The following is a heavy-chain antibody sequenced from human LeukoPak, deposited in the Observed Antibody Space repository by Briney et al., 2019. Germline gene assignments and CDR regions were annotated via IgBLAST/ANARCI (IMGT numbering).Heavy chain of an antibody. D-gene: IGHD2-2*01. Sequence: PGGSLRLSCAASGFTFSSYEMNWVRQAPGKGLEWVSYISSSGSTIYYADSVKGRFTISRDNAKNSLYLQMNSLRAEDTAVYYCARDDALLGARDFDYWGQGTLVTVSS. CDR1: GFTFSSYE. V-gene: IGHV3-48*03. J-gene: IGHJ4*02. CDR2: ISSSGSTI. CDR3: ARDDALLGARDFDY.